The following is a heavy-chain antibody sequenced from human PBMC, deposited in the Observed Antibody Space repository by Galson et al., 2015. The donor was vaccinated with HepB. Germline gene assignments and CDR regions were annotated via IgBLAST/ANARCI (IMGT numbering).Heavy chain of an antibody. V-gene: IGHV3-30*02. CDR3: AKDPFPSGGGTHYYFDY. Sequence: SLRLSCAASGFTFSIYGMHWVRQTPGKGLEWVAFIRNDGSDKYYADSVKGRFTISRDNSKNTLYLQMNSLSPEDTAVYYCAKDPFPSGGGTHYYFDYWGQGTLVAVSS. CDR2: IRNDGSDK. J-gene: IGHJ4*02. D-gene: IGHD1-26*01. CDR1: GFTFSIYG.